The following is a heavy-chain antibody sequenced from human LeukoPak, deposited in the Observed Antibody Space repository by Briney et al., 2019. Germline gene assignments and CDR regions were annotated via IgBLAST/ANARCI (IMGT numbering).Heavy chain of an antibody. CDR1: GFSFSTYS. D-gene: IGHD3-3*01. J-gene: IGHJ3*02. CDR2: ITANSYYI. Sequence: PGGSLRLSCVASGFSFSTYSMTWVRQAPGKGLEWVSSITANSYYIYYADSVRGRFTISRDNAKNSLYLQMNSLRAEDTAVYYCASGGYYTDDAFDIWGQGTMVTVSS. V-gene: IGHV3-21*04. CDR3: ASGGYYTDDAFDI.